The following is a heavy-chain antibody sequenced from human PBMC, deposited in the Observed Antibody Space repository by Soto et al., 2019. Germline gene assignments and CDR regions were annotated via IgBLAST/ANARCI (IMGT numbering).Heavy chain of an antibody. CDR2: ISYDGSNK. Sequence: GGSLRLSCAASGFTFSSYGMHWVRQAPGKGLEWVAVISYDGSNKYYADSVKGRFTISRDNSKNTLYLQMNSLRAEDTAVYYCAKDHGNSKHVDWFDPWGQGTLVTVSS. J-gene: IGHJ5*02. D-gene: IGHD4-4*01. CDR1: GFTFSSYG. CDR3: AKDHGNSKHVDWFDP. V-gene: IGHV3-30*18.